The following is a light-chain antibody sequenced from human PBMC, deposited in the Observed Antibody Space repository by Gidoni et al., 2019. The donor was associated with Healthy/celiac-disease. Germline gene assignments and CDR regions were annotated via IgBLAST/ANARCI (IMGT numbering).Light chain of an antibody. CDR1: QRVSSN. V-gene: IGKV3-15*01. Sequence: EIVMTQSPATLSVSPGERATLSCRASQRVSSNLALYQQKPGQAPRLLIYGASTRATGIPARFSGSGSGTEFTLTISSLQSEDFAVYYCQQYNNWPRTFXXXTKVEIK. J-gene: IGKJ1*01. CDR3: QQYNNWPRT. CDR2: GAS.